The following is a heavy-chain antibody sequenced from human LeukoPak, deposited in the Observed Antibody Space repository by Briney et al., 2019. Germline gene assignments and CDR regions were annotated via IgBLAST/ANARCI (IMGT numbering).Heavy chain of an antibody. CDR2: INQDGSAK. CDR3: ARNAFDI. D-gene: IGHD3-9*01. Sequence: GGSLRLSCAASGFTFSTYWMSWVRQAPGRGLEWVANINQDGSAKFYGDSVKGRFTISRDNAKKSLYLQMNSLSAEDTAVYYCARNAFDIWGQGTLVTVSS. J-gene: IGHJ4*02. V-gene: IGHV3-7*01. CDR1: GFTFSTYW.